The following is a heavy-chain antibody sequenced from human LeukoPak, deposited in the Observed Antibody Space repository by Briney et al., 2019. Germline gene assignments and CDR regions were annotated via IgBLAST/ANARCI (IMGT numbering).Heavy chain of an antibody. D-gene: IGHD3-16*01. Sequence: PGGSLRLSCSASGYTFSSHGLTWVRQAPGKGLEWVSTNNGAGDNTRYAETVKGRFAISRDNSKNTLYLHMSDLRAEDTAIYYCAKVTVCFGCYFDFWGQGTPVTASS. CDR2: NNGAGDNT. J-gene: IGHJ4*02. CDR1: GYTFSSHG. V-gene: IGHV3-23*01. CDR3: AKVTVCFGCYFDF.